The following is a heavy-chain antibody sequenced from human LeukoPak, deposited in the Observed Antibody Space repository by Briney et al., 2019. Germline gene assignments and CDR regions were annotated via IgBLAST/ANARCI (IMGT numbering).Heavy chain of an antibody. J-gene: IGHJ3*02. CDR3: AREKYDFWSGYYTGIAAFDI. Sequence: PGGALRLSCAAPGVTFGSYTINWGRPAPGEGAGWLSYISCRSSIIYYADSVKGRFTISRDNAKNSLYLQMNSLRAEDTAVYYCAREKYDFWSGYYTGIAAFDIWGQGTMVTVSS. V-gene: IGHV3-48*04. D-gene: IGHD3-3*01. CDR1: GVTFGSYT. CDR2: ISCRSSII.